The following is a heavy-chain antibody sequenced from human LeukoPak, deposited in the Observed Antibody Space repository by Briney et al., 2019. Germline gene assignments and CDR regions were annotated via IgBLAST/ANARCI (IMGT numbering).Heavy chain of an antibody. CDR1: GGSISSSSYY. D-gene: IGHD1-26*01. CDR2: IYYSGST. V-gene: IGHV4-39*07. Sequence: KPSETLSLTCTVSGGSISSSSYYWGWIRQPPGKGLEWIGSIYYSGSTYYNPSLKSRVTISVDTSKNQFSLKLSSVTAADTAVYYCARSPRRRGSYYNLTGFPFDYWGQGTLVTVSS. CDR3: ARSPRRRGSYYNLTGFPFDY. J-gene: IGHJ4*02.